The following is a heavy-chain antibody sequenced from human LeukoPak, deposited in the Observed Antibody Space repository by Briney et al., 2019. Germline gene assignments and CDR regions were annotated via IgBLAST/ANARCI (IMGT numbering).Heavy chain of an antibody. Sequence: ASVKVSCKASGYTFTSYYMHWVRQAPGQGLEWMGIINPSGGSTNCAQKFQGRVTMTRDMSTTTVYVHLSSLRSEDTAVYYCAREAVTIFGLVRTQTPKGPHRFDPWGQGTLVTVSS. CDR1: GYTFTSYY. CDR2: INPSGGST. D-gene: IGHD3-3*01. V-gene: IGHV1-46*01. J-gene: IGHJ5*02. CDR3: AREAVTIFGLVRTQTPKGPHRFDP.